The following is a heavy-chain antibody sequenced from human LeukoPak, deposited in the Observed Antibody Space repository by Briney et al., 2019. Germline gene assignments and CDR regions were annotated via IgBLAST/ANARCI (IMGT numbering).Heavy chain of an antibody. CDR2: IYYSGKT. D-gene: IGHD3-10*01. CDR3: STQGSGSYSHFDY. J-gene: IGHJ4*02. Sequence: SETLSLTCTVSGGSIISYYWSWIRQPPGKGLEWIGYIYYSGKTNYNPSLKSRVTISVDTSNNQFSLKLSSVTAADTAVYYCSTQGSGSYSHFDYWGQGALVTVSS. V-gene: IGHV4-59*12. CDR1: GGSIISYY.